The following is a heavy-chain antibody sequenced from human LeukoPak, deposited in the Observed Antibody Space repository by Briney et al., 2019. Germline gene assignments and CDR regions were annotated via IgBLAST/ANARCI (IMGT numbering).Heavy chain of an antibody. CDR2: MNPNSGNT. CDR1: GYTFTSYD. V-gene: IGHV1-8*01. D-gene: IGHD3-10*01. CDR3: ARWGIYGSGTYYYYGMDV. Sequence: ASVKVSCMASGYTFTSYDTNWVRQATGQGLEWMGWMNPNSGNTGYAQKFQGRVTMTRNTSISTAYMELSSLRSEDTAVYYCARWGIYGSGTYYYYGMDVWGQGTTVTVSS. J-gene: IGHJ6*02.